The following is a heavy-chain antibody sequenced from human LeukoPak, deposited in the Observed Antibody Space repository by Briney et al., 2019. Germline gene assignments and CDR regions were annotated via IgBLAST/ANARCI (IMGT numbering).Heavy chain of an antibody. CDR1: GFTFSSYS. CDR3: AKELDYGDYGASGIDY. V-gene: IGHV3-48*04. Sequence: QPGGSLRLSCAASGFTFSSYSMNWVRQAPGKGLEWVSYISSSSSTIYYADSVKGRFTISRDNAKNSLYLQMNSLRAEDTALYYCAKELDYGDYGASGIDYWGQGTLVTVSS. CDR2: ISSSSSTI. J-gene: IGHJ4*02. D-gene: IGHD4-17*01.